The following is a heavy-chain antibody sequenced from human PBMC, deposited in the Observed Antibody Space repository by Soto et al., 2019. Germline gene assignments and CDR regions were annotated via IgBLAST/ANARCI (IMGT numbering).Heavy chain of an antibody. Sequence: QVQLVESGGGVVQPGGSLRLSCVASGFTFSDYGMHWVRQAPGKGLEWVAVISYNGNNKYHTDSVKGRFTISRDNSKNTLHLQMNSLRAEDTAVYYCATDISLAAADYYFDYWGQGTLVTVSS. V-gene: IGHV3-30*03. CDR1: GFTFSDYG. J-gene: IGHJ4*02. CDR3: ATDISLAAADYYFDY. D-gene: IGHD6-13*01. CDR2: ISYNGNNK.